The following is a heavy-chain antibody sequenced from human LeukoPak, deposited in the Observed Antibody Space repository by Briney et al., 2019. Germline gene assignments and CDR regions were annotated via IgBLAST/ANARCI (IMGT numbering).Heavy chain of an antibody. CDR2: IYDSGNT. D-gene: IGHD3-9*01. V-gene: IGHV4-59*01. Sequence: SETLSLTCTVSGGSIRSYSWSWIRQPPGKGLEWIGYIYDSGNTNYNPSLKSQVTMSVDTSRDQFSLKVSSVTAADTAVYYCARLRYSTSYYYHGMDVWGQGTTVTVSS. J-gene: IGHJ6*02. CDR3: ARLRYSTSYYYHGMDV. CDR1: GGSIRSYS.